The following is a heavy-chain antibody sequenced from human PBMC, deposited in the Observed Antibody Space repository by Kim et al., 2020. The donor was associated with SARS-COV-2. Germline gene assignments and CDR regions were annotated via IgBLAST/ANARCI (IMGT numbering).Heavy chain of an antibody. D-gene: IGHD3-16*02. CDR3: AHRHSYTGYGY. J-gene: IGHJ4*02. V-gene: IGHV2-5*01. CDR2: K. Sequence: KRYSPSLKGRLTITKDTSKNQVVLTMTNMDPVDTATYYCAHRHSYTGYGYWGQGTLVTVSS.